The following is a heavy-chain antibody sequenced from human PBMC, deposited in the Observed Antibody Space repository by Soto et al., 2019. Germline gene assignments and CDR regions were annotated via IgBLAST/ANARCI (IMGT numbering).Heavy chain of an antibody. CDR1: GYYISSGYY. D-gene: IGHD3-10*01. J-gene: IGHJ6*02. CDR2: IYLSGST. V-gene: IGHV4-38-2*02. CDR3: ARVSPSGDIDV. Sequence: PSETLSLTCSVSGYYISSGYYWGWIRQPPGKKLEWIANIYLSGSTYYGPSLRSRVTISVDTSRNQFSLTMRSLAASDTATYYCARVSPSGDIDVWGQGTTVTVSS.